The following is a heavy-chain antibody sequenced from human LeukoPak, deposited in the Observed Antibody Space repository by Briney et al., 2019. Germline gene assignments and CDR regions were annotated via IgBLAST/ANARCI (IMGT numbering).Heavy chain of an antibody. CDR2: IYYSGST. J-gene: IGHJ4*02. D-gene: IGHD6-13*01. CDR3: ARCKLLAAAGPAFDY. Sequence: SETLSLTCTVSGGSISSSSYYWGWIRQPPGKGLEWIGSIYYSGSTYYNPSLKSRVTISVDTSKNQFSLKLSSVTAADTAVYYCARCKLLAAAGPAFDYWGQGTLVTVSS. V-gene: IGHV4-39*07. CDR1: GGSISSSSYY.